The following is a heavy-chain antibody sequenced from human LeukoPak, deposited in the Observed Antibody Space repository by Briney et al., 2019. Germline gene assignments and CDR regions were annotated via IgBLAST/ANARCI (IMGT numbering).Heavy chain of an antibody. CDR1: GGSITSGNYY. CDR3: ARAYSGSYFDY. V-gene: IGHV4-61*02. J-gene: IGHJ4*02. D-gene: IGHD1-26*01. CDR2: IYASGST. Sequence: PSETLSLTCTVSGGSITSGNYYWSWLRQPAGKGLEWIGRIYASGSTNYNPSLKSRVTISVDTSKNHFSLKLSSVTAADTAVYYCARAYSGSYFDYWGRGTLVTVSA.